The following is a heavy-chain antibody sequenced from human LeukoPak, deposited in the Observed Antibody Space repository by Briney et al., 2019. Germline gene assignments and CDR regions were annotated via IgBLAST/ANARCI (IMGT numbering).Heavy chain of an antibody. Sequence: PGGSLRLSCAASGFTFSNYDMHWVRQAPGKGLEWVAVVSYDGSNKYYLNSVKGRFTISRDNSKNTLYLQMNSLRAEDTGTYYCASLVLLWFGELSLAAGHVDKDVWGKGTTVTVSS. D-gene: IGHD3-10*01. J-gene: IGHJ6*03. CDR2: VSYDGSNK. V-gene: IGHV3-30*03. CDR3: ASLVLLWFGELSLAAGHVDKDV. CDR1: GFTFSNYD.